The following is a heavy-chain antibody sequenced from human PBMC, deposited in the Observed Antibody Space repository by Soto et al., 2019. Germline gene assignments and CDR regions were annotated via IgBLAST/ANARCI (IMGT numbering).Heavy chain of an antibody. J-gene: IGHJ3*02. CDR1: GYNLTNYW. D-gene: IGHD3-22*01. V-gene: IGHV5-51*01. CDR2: IYPGDSDI. Sequence: GESLKISCQAFGYNLTNYWIGWVRQMPGKGLEWMGIIYPGDSDISYSPSFQGQVIISADKSISTAYLQWSSLKASDTAMYYCAILSSYIHSSGYYNRHDAFDIWGQGAMVTVSS. CDR3: AILSSYIHSSGYYNRHDAFDI.